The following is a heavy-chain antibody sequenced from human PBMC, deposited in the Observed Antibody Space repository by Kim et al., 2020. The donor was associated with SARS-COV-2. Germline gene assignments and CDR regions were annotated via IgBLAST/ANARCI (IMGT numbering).Heavy chain of an antibody. J-gene: IGHJ4*02. Sequence: SETLSLTCAVYGGSFSGYYWSWIRQPPGKGLEWIGEINHSGSTNYNPSLKSRVTISVDTSKNQFSLKLSSVTAADTAVYYCARAPLSYSSSSGLLFDYWGQGTLVTVSS. CDR3: ARAPLSYSSSSGLLFDY. CDR2: INHSGST. CDR1: GGSFSGYY. D-gene: IGHD6-6*01. V-gene: IGHV4-34*01.